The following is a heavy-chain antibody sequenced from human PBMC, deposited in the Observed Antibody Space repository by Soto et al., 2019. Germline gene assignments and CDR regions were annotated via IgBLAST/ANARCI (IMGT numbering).Heavy chain of an antibody. CDR2: IYASGSP. J-gene: IGHJ4*02. CDR1: GGSVSVYY. Sequence: QVQLQKSGPGQVKPSETLSLTCTISGGSVSVYYWSWIRQSTGQGLEWIGYIYASGSPYYNPSLRSRVTISADTSKNQISLKLTSPTAADTAVYYCARGVGSSPPQYWGRGTLVTVSS. D-gene: IGHD1-26*01. CDR3: ARGVGSSPPQY. V-gene: IGHV4-59*02.